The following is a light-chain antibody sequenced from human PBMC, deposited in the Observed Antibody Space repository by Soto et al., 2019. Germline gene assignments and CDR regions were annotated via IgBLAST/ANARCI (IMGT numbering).Light chain of an antibody. CDR3: SSFTRSSTYV. CDR2: DVS. CDR1: SSDVGRYNY. Sequence: QSVLTQPAAVSGSPGQSITISCTGTSSDVGRYNYVSWYQQHPGKAPKLTIYDVSNRPSGVSSRFSGSKSGNTASLTISGLQAEDEADYYCSSFTRSSTYVFGTGTKVTVL. J-gene: IGLJ1*01. V-gene: IGLV2-14*01.